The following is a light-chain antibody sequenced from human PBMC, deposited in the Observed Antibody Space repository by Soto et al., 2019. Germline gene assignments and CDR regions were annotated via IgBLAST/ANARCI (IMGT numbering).Light chain of an antibody. V-gene: IGKV3-11*01. CDR2: DAS. Sequence: EIVLTQSPATLSLSPGERATLACRASQSVSSYLAWYQQKPCQAPRLLLYDASNRATGIPARFSGSGSGTDFTLTISSLEPEDFAVYYCQQRSNWPPIFTFGHGTKVDIK. CDR3: QQRSNWPPIFT. J-gene: IGKJ3*01. CDR1: QSVSSY.